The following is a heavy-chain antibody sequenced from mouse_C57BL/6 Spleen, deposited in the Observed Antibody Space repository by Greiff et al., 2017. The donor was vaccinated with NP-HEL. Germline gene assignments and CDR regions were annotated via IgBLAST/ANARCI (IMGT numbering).Heavy chain of an antibody. Sequence: VQLKQSGAELVRPGASVKLSCTASGFNIKDYYMHWVKQRPEQGLEWIGRIDPEDGDTEYAPKFQGKATMTADTSSNTAYLQLSSLTSEDTAVYYCTTTTVVAPYYAMDYWGQGTSVTVSS. CDR1: GFNIKDYY. CDR3: TTTTVVAPYYAMDY. D-gene: IGHD1-1*01. V-gene: IGHV14-1*01. CDR2: IDPEDGDT. J-gene: IGHJ4*01.